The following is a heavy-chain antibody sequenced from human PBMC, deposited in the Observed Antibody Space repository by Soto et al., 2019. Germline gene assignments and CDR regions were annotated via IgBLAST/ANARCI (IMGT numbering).Heavy chain of an antibody. CDR2: VHNSGST. D-gene: IGHD6-19*01. V-gene: IGHV4-59*01. Sequence: SWSPSLSCTVSGERMSRYHCSWTRQTPGKGLEWIGYVHNSGSTSYNPSLKSRVTISIDTSRKQFSLRLRSVTAADTAVYYCTGDRNNRVWYKYWGQGTLVTVSS. CDR1: GERMSRYH. J-gene: IGHJ4*02. CDR3: TGDRNNRVWYKY.